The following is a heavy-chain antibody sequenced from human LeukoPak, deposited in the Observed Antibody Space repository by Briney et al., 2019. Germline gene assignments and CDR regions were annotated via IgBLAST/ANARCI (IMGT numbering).Heavy chain of an antibody. Sequence: SETLSLTCTVSGGSISSSSYYWGWIRQPPGKGLEWIGSIYYSGSIYYNPSLKSRVTISVDTSKNQFSLKLSSVTAADTAVYYCARVVTASSGWFDPWGQGTLVTVSS. J-gene: IGHJ5*02. CDR3: ARVVTASSGWFDP. V-gene: IGHV4-39*07. D-gene: IGHD2-21*02. CDR2: IYYSGSI. CDR1: GGSISSSSYY.